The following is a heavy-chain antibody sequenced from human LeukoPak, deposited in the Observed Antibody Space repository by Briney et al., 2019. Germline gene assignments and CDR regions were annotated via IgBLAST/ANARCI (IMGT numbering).Heavy chain of an antibody. CDR1: GYSFTNYW. Sequence: GESLKTSCKGSGYSFTNYWIGWVRQMPGKGREWMGIIYPGDSDTRYSPSFQCQVTISADKSISTAYLQWSSLKASDTAMYYCARNVGSSSADAFDIWGQGTMVTVSS. CDR2: IYPGDSDT. D-gene: IGHD6-6*01. V-gene: IGHV5-51*01. J-gene: IGHJ3*02. CDR3: ARNVGSSSADAFDI.